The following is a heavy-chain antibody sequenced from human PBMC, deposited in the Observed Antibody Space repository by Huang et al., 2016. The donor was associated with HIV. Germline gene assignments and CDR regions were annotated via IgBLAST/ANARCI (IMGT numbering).Heavy chain of an antibody. CDR1: GFTFSNDT. CDR3: ARIRIMIRTFDI. CDR2: KSYDGSNK. Sequence: QVQLVESGGGVVQPGRSVRLYCAASGFTFSNDTMHWVRQAPGKGLEGLKVKSYDGSNKNSAVSVKGRFTLSRYNSKNTLYLQMNSLRAEHTAVYYCARIRIMIRTFDIWGQGTMVTVSS. D-gene: IGHD3-16*01. J-gene: IGHJ3*02. V-gene: IGHV3-30-3*01.